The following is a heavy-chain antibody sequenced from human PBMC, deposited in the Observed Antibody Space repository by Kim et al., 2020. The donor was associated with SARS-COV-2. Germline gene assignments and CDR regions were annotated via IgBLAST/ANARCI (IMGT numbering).Heavy chain of an antibody. V-gene: IGHV4-39*01. CDR2: IYYSGST. CDR1: GGSISSSSYY. J-gene: IGHJ5*02. D-gene: IGHD3-10*01. Sequence: SETLSLTCTVSGGSISSSSYYWGWIRQPPGKGLEWIGSIYYSGSTYYNPSLKSRVTISVDTSKNQFSLKLSSVTAADTAVYYCARHVGVPGLVRPWGQGTLVTVSS. CDR3: ARHVGVPGLVRP.